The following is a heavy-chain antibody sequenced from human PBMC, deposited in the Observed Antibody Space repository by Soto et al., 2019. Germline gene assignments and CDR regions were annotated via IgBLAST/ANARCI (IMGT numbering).Heavy chain of an antibody. CDR3: ATGSADTAMCYYYGMDV. CDR1: GFTFSSYG. CDR2: ISYDGSNK. J-gene: IGHJ6*02. Sequence: EGSLRLSCAASGFTFSSYGMHWVRQAPGKGLEWVAVISYDGSNKYYADSVKGRFTISRDNSKNTLYLQMNSLRAEDTAVYYCATGSADTAMCYYYGMDVWGQGTTDTVSS. V-gene: IGHV3-30*03. D-gene: IGHD5-18*01.